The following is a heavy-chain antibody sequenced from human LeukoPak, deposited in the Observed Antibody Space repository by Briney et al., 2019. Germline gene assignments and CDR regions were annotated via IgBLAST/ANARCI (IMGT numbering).Heavy chain of an antibody. D-gene: IGHD6-19*01. CDR2: INPQSGGT. CDR1: GYTFTDYY. V-gene: IGHV1-2*02. CDR3: ATSSRTSVAGIYFQH. Sequence: GASVKVSCKASGYTFTDYYMHWVRQAPGQGLEWMGSINPQSGGTNYAQKFQGRVTMTRDTSISTAYMELSRLGSDDTAVYYCATSSRTSVAGIYFQHWGQGTLVTVSS. J-gene: IGHJ1*01.